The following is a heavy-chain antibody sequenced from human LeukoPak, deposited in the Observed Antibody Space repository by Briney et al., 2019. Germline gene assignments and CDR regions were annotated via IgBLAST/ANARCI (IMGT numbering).Heavy chain of an antibody. D-gene: IGHD5-18*01. V-gene: IGHV4-39*01. J-gene: IGHJ4*02. CDR1: GGSISSYY. CDR3: ARIVDTAMAHFDY. Sequence: SETLSLTCTVSGGSISSYYWGWIRQPPGKGLEWIGSIYYSGSTYYNPSLKSRVTISVDTSKNQFSLKLSSVTAADTAVYYCARIVDTAMAHFDYWGQGTLVTVSS. CDR2: IYYSGST.